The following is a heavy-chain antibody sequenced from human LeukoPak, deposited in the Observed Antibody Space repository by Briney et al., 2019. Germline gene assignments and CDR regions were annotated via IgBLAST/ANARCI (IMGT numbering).Heavy chain of an antibody. V-gene: IGHV4-39*01. CDR1: GGSISSSSYY. CDR2: IYYSGST. J-gene: IGHJ4*02. Sequence: PSETLSLTCTVSGGSISSSSYYWGWIRQPPGKGLEWIGSIYYSGSTYYNPSLKSRVTISVDTSKNQFSLKLSSVTAADTAVYYCARHRYSSSSGYFDYWGQGTLVTVSS. D-gene: IGHD6-6*01. CDR3: ARHRYSSSSGYFDY.